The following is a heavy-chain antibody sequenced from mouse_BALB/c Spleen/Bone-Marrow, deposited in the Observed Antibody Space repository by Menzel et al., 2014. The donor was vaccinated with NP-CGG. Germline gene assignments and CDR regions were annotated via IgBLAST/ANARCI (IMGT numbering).Heavy chain of an antibody. CDR3: ARGGISVDY. J-gene: IGHJ2*01. V-gene: IGHV1-80*01. CDR1: GYAFSTYW. CDR2: IYPGDGDT. Sequence: QVQLKQSGAELVRPGSSVKISCKSSGYAFSTYWINWVKQRPGQGLEWIGQIYPGDGDTDFNGKFKGKATLTADRSSNTAYMEFRSLTSEDSAVYFCARGGISVDYWGQGTTLTVSS.